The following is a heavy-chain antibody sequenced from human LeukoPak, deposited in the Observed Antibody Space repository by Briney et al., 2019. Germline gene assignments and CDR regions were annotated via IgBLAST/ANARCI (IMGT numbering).Heavy chain of an antibody. CDR3: ATIYSSGWYYYYYGMDV. J-gene: IGHJ6*02. Sequence: KPSETLSLTCTIFGGSISSSSYYWGWIRQPPGKGLEWIGSIYYSGSTYYNPSLKNRVTISVDTSKNQFSLKLSSVTAADTAVYYCATIYSSGWYYYYYGMDVWGQGTTVTVSS. D-gene: IGHD6-19*01. CDR1: GGSISSSSYY. V-gene: IGHV4-39*01. CDR2: IYYSGST.